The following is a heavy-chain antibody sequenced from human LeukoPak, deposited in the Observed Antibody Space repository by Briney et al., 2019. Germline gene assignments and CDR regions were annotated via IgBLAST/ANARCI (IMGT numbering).Heavy chain of an antibody. CDR1: GFTFSSYG. CDR2: ISSSSSYI. Sequence: GGSLRLSCAASGFTFSSYGMHWVRQAPGKGLEWVSSISSSSSYIYYADSVKGRFTISRDNAKNSLYLQMNSLRAEDTAVYYCASLTNYDILTGLENMDVWGKGTTVTISS. V-gene: IGHV3-21*01. CDR3: ASLTNYDILTGLENMDV. J-gene: IGHJ6*03. D-gene: IGHD3-9*01.